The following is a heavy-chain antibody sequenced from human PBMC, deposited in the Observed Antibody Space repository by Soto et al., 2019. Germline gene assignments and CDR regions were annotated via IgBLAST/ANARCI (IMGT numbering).Heavy chain of an antibody. CDR1: GYTFTGYY. CDR2: INPNSGGT. D-gene: IGHD6-13*01. Sequence: ASVKVSCKASGYTFTGYYMHWVRQAPGQGLEWMGWINPNSGGTNYAQKFQGWVTMTRDTSISTAYMELSRLRSDDTAVYYCGRAKDPIGAAGYTLDYWGQGTLVTVSS. V-gene: IGHV1-2*04. J-gene: IGHJ4*02. CDR3: GRAKDPIGAAGYTLDY.